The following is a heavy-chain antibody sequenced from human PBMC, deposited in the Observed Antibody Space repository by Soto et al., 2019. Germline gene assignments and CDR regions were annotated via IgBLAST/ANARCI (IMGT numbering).Heavy chain of an antibody. CDR2: INAGNGNT. D-gene: IGHD3-9*01. CDR3: ARGYDVLGGMEV. Sequence: QVQLVQSGAEEKKPGASVKVSCKASGYTFTSYAMHWVRQAPGQRLEWMGWINAGNGNTKYSQKFQGRVTITRDTSASTAYMELSSLRSEATAVYYCARGYDVLGGMEVWGQGTTVTVSS. V-gene: IGHV1-3*05. J-gene: IGHJ6*02. CDR1: GYTFTSYA.